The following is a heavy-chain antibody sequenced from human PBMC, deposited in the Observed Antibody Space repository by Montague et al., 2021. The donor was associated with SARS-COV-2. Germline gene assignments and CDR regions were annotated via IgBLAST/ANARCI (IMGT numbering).Heavy chain of an antibody. D-gene: IGHD3-22*01. CDR1: GGSITSSSHF. CDR2: IYHSGST. J-gene: IGHJ4*02. V-gene: IGHV4-39*01. Sequence: SETLSLTCTVSGGSITSSSHFWGWIRQPPGKGLEWIGSIYHSGSTYYSPSLRSRVTISVDTSKNQFSLTLKSVTAADTAVYYCTRHPMLVTWPGSVDSGGQGTRVTVSS. CDR3: TRHPMLVTWPGSVDS.